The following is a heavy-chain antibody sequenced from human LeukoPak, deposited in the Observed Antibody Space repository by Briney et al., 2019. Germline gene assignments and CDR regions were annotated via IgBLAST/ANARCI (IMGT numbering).Heavy chain of an antibody. D-gene: IGHD3-22*01. CDR2: IYYSGST. J-gene: IGHJ4*02. CDR1: GDSISSSRYY. CDR3: ARALVVVITD. Sequence: SETLSLTCTVSGDSISSSRYYWGWIRQPPGKGLEWIGSIYYSGSTYYNTSLESRVTISADTSKNQFSLKLSSVIAADTAVYYCARALVVVITDWGQGTLVTVSS. V-gene: IGHV4-39*01.